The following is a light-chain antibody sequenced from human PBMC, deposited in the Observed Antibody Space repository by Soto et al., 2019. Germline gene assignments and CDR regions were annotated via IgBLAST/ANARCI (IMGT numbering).Light chain of an antibody. Sequence: DIVMTQSPDSLAVSLGERAPINCKSSQSVLYSSNNRNYLAWFQQKPGQPPKLLIYWASTRESGVPDRFSGSGSGTDFTLTISSLQPDDFATYYCQHYNSYSEAFGQGTKVDIK. CDR2: WAS. J-gene: IGKJ1*01. CDR1: QSVLYSSNNRNY. V-gene: IGKV4-1*01. CDR3: QHYNSYSEA.